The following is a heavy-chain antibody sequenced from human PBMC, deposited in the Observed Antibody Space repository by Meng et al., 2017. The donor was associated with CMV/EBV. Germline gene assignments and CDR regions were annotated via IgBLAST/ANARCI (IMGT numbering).Heavy chain of an antibody. CDR2: INPNSGGT. J-gene: IGHJ6*02. CDR1: GYTFTDYY. CDR3: ASGGDITFGVVIMSHYYYYGMDV. D-gene: IGHD3-3*01. Sequence: ASVKVSCKASGYTFTDYYMHWVRQAPGQGLEWMGWINPNSGGTNYAQKFQGRVTMTRDTSISTAYMELSRLKSDDTAVYYCASGGDITFGVVIMSHYYYYGMDVWGQGTTVTVSS. V-gene: IGHV1-2*02.